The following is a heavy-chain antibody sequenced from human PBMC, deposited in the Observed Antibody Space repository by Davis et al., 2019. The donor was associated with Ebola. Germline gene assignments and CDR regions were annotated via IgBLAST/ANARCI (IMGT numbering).Heavy chain of an antibody. V-gene: IGHV1-69*13. CDR2: IIPIFGTA. D-gene: IGHD3-10*01. Sequence: SVKVSCKASGGTFSSYAISWVRQAPGQGLEWMGGIIPIFGTANYAQKFQGRVTITADESTSTAYMELSSLRSEDTAVYYCAREIWLGITMVRGEVNWFDPWGQGTLVTVSS. CDR1: GGTFSSYA. CDR3: AREIWLGITMVRGEVNWFDP. J-gene: IGHJ5*02.